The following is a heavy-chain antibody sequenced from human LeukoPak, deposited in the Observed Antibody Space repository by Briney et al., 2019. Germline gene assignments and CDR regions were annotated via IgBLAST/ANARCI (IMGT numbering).Heavy chain of an antibody. Sequence: ASVKVSCKASGYTFTGCYMHWVRQAPGQGLEWMGWINPNSGGTNYAQKFQGRVTMTRGTSISTAYMELSRLRSDDTAVYYCARGLTYSSSWYGDYWGQGTLVTVSS. J-gene: IGHJ4*02. CDR1: GYTFTGCY. V-gene: IGHV1-2*02. D-gene: IGHD6-13*01. CDR2: INPNSGGT. CDR3: ARGLTYSSSWYGDY.